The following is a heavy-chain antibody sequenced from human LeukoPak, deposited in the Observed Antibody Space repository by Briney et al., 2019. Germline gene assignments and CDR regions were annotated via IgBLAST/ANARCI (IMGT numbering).Heavy chain of an antibody. CDR2: INTNTGNP. CDR3: ARVPLLWFGALLPFDP. V-gene: IGHV7-4-1*02. D-gene: IGHD3-10*01. CDR1: GYTFTSYA. Sequence: ASVKVSCKASGYTFTSYAMNWVRQAPGQGLEWMGWINTNTGNPTYAQGFTGRFVFSLDTSVSTAYLQISSLKAEDTAVYYCARVPLLWFGALLPFDPWGQGTLVTVSS. J-gene: IGHJ5*02.